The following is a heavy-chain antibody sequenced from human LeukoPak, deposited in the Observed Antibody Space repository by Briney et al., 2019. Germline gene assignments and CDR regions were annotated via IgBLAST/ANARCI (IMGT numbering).Heavy chain of an antibody. CDR1: GGTFSSYA. CDR3: ASRNLKHTIHYYYYMDV. CDR2: IIPIFGAA. D-gene: IGHD1-14*01. J-gene: IGHJ6*03. Sequence: EASVKVSCKASGGTFSSYAISWVRQAPGQGLEWMGGIIPIFGAANYAQKFQGRVTITADKSTSTAYMELSSLRSEDTAVYYCASRNLKHTIHYYYYMDVWGKGTTVTVSS. V-gene: IGHV1-69*06.